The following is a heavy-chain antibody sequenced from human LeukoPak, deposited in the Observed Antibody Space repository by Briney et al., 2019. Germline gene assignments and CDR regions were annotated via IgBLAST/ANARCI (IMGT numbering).Heavy chain of an antibody. J-gene: IGHJ4*02. Sequence: PGRSLRLSCAASGFTFSSYAMHWVRQAPGKGLEWVAVISYDGSNKYYADSVKGRFTISRDNSKNTLYLQMNSLRDEDTAVYYCARDNPPCSSLFPPPEHFDYWGQGTLVTVSS. CDR1: GFTFSSYA. CDR2: ISYDGSNK. CDR3: ARDNPPCSSLFPPPEHFDY. V-gene: IGHV3-30*04. D-gene: IGHD6-13*01.